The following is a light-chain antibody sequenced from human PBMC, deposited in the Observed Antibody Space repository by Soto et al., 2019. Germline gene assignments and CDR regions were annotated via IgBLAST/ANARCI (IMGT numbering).Light chain of an antibody. CDR2: AAS. J-gene: IGKJ4*01. V-gene: IGKV1-39*01. CDR3: QQSYIAPLT. CDR1: QAIHSY. Sequence: DIQMTQSPSSLSASVGDRVTITCRASQAIHSYLNWYQQKPGKAPNLLIYAASSLQSGVPSRFSGSGSGTDFTLTINSLQPDDFATYYCQQSYIAPLTFGGGTKVEIK.